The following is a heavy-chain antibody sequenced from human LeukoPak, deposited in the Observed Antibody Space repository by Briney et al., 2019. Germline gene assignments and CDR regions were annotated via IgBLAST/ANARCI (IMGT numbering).Heavy chain of an antibody. V-gene: IGHV1-2*03. Sequence: LGASVKVSCKASGYTFTGYYMQWVRQAPGQGLEWMGWINPNSGGTNYAQKFQGRVTMTRDTSISTAYMELSRLRSDDTAVYYCARSPTYDFWSGYPDYWGQGTLVTVSS. CDR1: GYTFTGYY. CDR2: INPNSGGT. CDR3: ARSPTYDFWSGYPDY. D-gene: IGHD3-3*01. J-gene: IGHJ4*02.